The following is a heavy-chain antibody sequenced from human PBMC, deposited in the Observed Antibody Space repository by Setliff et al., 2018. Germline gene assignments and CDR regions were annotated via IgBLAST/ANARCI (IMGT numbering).Heavy chain of an antibody. CDR2: VYYSGAA. J-gene: IGHJ6*03. Sequence: SETLSLTCNVSGDSISAASIMAWIRQPPGKGLEFIGYVYYSGAAKYDPSLKSRVTISGDTSKNQVSLRLSSVTAADTAVYYCATRKSSGRLYYMDVWGKGTTVTVSS. CDR3: ATRKSSGRLYYMDV. D-gene: IGHD1-26*01. CDR1: GDSISAAS. V-gene: IGHV4-59*01.